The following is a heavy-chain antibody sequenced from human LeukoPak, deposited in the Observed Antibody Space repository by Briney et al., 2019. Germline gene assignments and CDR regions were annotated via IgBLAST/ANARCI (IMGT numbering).Heavy chain of an antibody. CDR2: IYYSGST. CDR3: ARDQSNGSGSTPYFDY. Sequence: SQTLSLTCTVSGGSISSGDYYWSWIRQPPGKGLEWIGYIYYSGSTYYNPSLKSRVTISVDTSKNQFSLKLSSVTAADTAVYYCARDQSNGSGSTPYFDYWGQGTLVTVPS. J-gene: IGHJ4*02. CDR1: GGSISSGDYY. V-gene: IGHV4-30-4*01. D-gene: IGHD3-10*01.